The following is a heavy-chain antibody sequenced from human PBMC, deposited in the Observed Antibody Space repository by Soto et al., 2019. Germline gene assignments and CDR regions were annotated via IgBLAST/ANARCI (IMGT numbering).Heavy chain of an antibody. Sequence: EVQLLESGGGLVQPGGSLRLSCAASGFTFSSYAISWVRQAPGKGLEWVSAISGSGGSTYYADSVKGRFTISRDNSKNTLYLQMNSLRAEDTAVYYCAKDPMLKGRGYNWNYAQFDYWGQGTLVTVSS. CDR2: ISGSGGST. CDR3: AKDPMLKGRGYNWNYAQFDY. J-gene: IGHJ4*02. V-gene: IGHV3-23*01. D-gene: IGHD1-7*01. CDR1: GFTFSSYA.